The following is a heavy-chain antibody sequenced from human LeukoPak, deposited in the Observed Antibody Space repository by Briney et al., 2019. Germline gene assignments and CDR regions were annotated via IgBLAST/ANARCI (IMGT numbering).Heavy chain of an antibody. Sequence: SETLSLTCAVYGGSFSGYYWSWIRQPPGKGLEWIGEINHSGSTNYNPSLKSRVTISVDTSKNQFSLKLSSVTAADTAVYYCARVGSGYDFWGGYYTEVDVWGKGTTVTVSS. V-gene: IGHV4-34*01. CDR3: ARVGSGYDFWGGYYTEVDV. D-gene: IGHD3-3*01. J-gene: IGHJ6*04. CDR1: GGSFSGYY. CDR2: INHSGST.